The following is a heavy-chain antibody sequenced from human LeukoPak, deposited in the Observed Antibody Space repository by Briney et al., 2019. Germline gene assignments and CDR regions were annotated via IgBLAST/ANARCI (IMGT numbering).Heavy chain of an antibody. Sequence: PSETLSLTCAVYGESFSGYYWSWIRQPPGKGLEWIGEINHSGSTNYNPPLKSRVTISVDTSKNQFSLKLSSVTAADTAVYYCATQDYGDVDYWGQGTLVTVSS. CDR3: ATQDYGDVDY. J-gene: IGHJ4*02. D-gene: IGHD4-17*01. V-gene: IGHV4-34*01. CDR1: GESFSGYY. CDR2: INHSGST.